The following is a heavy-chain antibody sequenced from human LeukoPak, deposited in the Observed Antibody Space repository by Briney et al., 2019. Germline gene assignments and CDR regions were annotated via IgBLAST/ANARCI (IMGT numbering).Heavy chain of an antibody. V-gene: IGHV3-23*01. Sequence: GGSLRLSCAASGFTFSDYYMSWVRQAPGKGLEWVSAISGSGGSTYYADSVKGRFTISRDNSKNTLYLQMNSLRAEDTAVYYRAKFSGSYYRTPFDYWGQGTLVTVSS. CDR2: ISGSGGST. CDR3: AKFSGSYYRTPFDY. J-gene: IGHJ4*02. CDR1: GFTFSDYY. D-gene: IGHD1-26*01.